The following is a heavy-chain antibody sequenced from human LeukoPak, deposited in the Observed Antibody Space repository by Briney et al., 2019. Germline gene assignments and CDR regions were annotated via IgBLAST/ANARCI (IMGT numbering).Heavy chain of an antibody. CDR3: ARGFVGYSYGSYFWFDP. D-gene: IGHD5-18*01. CDR1: GGSISSGSYY. CDR2: IYTSGST. J-gene: IGHJ5*02. Sequence: SQTLSLTCTVSGGSISSGSYYWNWIRQPAAKGLEWIGRIYTSGSTNYNPSLKSRVTISVDTSKNQFSLKLSSVTAADTAVYYCARGFVGYSYGSYFWFDPWGQGTLVTVSS. V-gene: IGHV4-61*02.